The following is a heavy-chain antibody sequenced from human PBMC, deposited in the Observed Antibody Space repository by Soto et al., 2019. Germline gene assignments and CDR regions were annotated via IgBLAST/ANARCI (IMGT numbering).Heavy chain of an antibody. CDR1: GFTFSSYG. V-gene: IGHV3-30*18. D-gene: IGHD6-13*01. CDR3: AKDWQQLDY. Sequence: QVQLVDSGGGVVQPGRSLRLSCAASGFTFSSYGMHWVRQAPGKGLEWVAVISYDGSNKYYADSVKGRFTISRDNSKNTLYLQMNSLRAEDTAVYYCAKDWQQLDYWGQGTLVTVSS. J-gene: IGHJ4*02. CDR2: ISYDGSNK.